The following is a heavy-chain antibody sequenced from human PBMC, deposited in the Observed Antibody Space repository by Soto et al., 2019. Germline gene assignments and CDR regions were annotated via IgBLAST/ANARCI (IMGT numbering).Heavy chain of an antibody. Sequence: EVQQVESGGGLIQPGESRKLSCEASGFTFSNYNMNWVRQAPGKGLEWLAYISTTRTTIYYADSVKGRFTIARDNVKSSLYLYMNSLRDEDTAVYYCARDPVGLDYWGQGTLVTVSS. CDR2: ISTTRTTI. CDR1: GFTFSNYN. J-gene: IGHJ4*02. V-gene: IGHV3-48*02. CDR3: ARDPVGLDY. D-gene: IGHD1-26*01.